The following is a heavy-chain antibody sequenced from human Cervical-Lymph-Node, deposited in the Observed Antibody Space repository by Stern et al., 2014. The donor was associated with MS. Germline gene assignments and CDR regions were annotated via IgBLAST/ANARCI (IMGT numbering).Heavy chain of an antibody. CDR2: VNTYNGDA. Sequence: QVQLVQSGAEVKKPGASVKVSCKASGYTFISYGISWVRQAPGKGLEWMGWVNTYNGDANYAQKLQGRVTMTKDTSTSTVYMELRSLRSDDTAVYYCARGWELHNWGQGTLVTVSS. CDR1: GYTFISYG. CDR3: ARGWELHN. J-gene: IGHJ4*02. D-gene: IGHD2-15*01. V-gene: IGHV1-18*01.